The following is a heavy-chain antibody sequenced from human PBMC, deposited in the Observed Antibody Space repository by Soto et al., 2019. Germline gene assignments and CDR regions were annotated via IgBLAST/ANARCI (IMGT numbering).Heavy chain of an antibody. V-gene: IGHV4-31*03. CDR2: IYYSGST. D-gene: IGHD4-4*01. J-gene: IGHJ6*03. CDR1: GGSISSGGYY. CDR3: ARAEYSNSRDSYYYYYYMDV. Sequence: PSETLSLTCTVSGGSISSGGYYWSWIRQHPGKGLEWIGYIYYSGSTNYNPSLKSRVTISVDTSKNQFSLKLSSVTAADTAVYYCARAEYSNSRDSYYYYYYMDVWGKGTTVTVSS.